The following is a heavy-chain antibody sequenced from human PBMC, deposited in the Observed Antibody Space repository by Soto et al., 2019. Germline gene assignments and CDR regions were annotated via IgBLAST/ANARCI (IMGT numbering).Heavy chain of an antibody. V-gene: IGHV4-34*01. CDR3: AREGRYYASGRFWWFDP. CDR1: GGSFSDYY. CDR2: INHSGST. Sequence: SETLSLTCAVYGGSFSDYYCSWIRHPPGKGLEWIGEINHSGSTNYNPSLKSRVTISVDTSKNQFSLKLSSVTAADTAVYYCAREGRYYASGRFWWFDPWGQGTLVTVSS. J-gene: IGHJ5*02. D-gene: IGHD3-10*01.